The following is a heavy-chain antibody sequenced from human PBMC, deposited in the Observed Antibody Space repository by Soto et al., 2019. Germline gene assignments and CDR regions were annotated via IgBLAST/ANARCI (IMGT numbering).Heavy chain of an antibody. CDR2: MSDSGGST. D-gene: IGHD3-3*02. V-gene: IGHV3-23*01. J-gene: IGHJ4*02. CDR3: AKHRHYIFYPFDY. Sequence: EVQLLESGGGLVQPGGSLRLSCAASGFTFSTYDMSWVRQAPGQGREWVSGMSDSGGSTYYADSVKGRFTISRDNSKNTLYLQMISLRAEDTAIYYCAKHRHYIFYPFDYWGQGTLVTVSS. CDR1: GFTFSTYD.